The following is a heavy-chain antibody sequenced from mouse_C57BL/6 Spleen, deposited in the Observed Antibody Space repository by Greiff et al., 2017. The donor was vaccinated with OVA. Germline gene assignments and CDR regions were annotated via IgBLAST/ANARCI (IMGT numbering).Heavy chain of an antibody. CDR3: ARDGERDYFDY. CDR1: GFTFSSYA. J-gene: IGHJ2*01. V-gene: IGHV5-4*01. Sequence: EVKLVESGGGLVQPGGSLKLSCAASGFTFSSYAMSWVRQTPEKRLEWVATISDGGSYTYYPDNVKGRFTISRDNAKNNLYLQMSHLKSEDTAMYYCARDGERDYFDYWGQGTTLTVSS. CDR2: ISDGGSYT.